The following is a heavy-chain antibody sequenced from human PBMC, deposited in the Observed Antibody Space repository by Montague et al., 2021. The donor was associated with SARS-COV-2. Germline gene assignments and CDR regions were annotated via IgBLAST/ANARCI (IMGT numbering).Heavy chain of an antibody. Sequence: SLRLSCAASGFTFSSYAMHWVRQAPGKGLEWVAVISYDGSNKYYADSVKGRFTISRDNSKNTLYLQMNSLRAEETAVYYCARVLGGYYGMDVWGQGTTVTVSS. CDR1: GFTFSSYA. CDR2: ISYDGSNK. CDR3: ARVLGGYYGMDV. D-gene: IGHD2/OR15-2a*01. V-gene: IGHV3-30-3*01. J-gene: IGHJ6*02.